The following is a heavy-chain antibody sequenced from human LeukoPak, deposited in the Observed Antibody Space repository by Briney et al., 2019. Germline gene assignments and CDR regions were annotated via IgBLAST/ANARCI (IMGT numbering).Heavy chain of an antibody. V-gene: IGHV1-18*01. CDR3: ARVFITIFGPNWFDP. CDR2: ISAYNGNT. CDR1: GYTFTSYG. J-gene: IGHJ5*02. Sequence: GASVKVSCKASGYTFTSYGISWERQAPGQGLEWMGWISAYNGNTNYAQKLQGRVTMTTDTSTSTAYMELRSLRSDDTAVYYCARVFITIFGPNWFDPWGQGTLVTVSS. D-gene: IGHD3-3*01.